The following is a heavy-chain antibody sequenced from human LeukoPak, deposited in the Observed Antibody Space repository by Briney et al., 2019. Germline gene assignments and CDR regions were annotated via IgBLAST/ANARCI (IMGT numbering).Heavy chain of an antibody. CDR3: AKEAKKNFDY. CDR1: EFTFDDYA. V-gene: IGHV3-9*01. Sequence: GGSLRLSCAAAEFTFDDYAMHLVRQAPGRGLEWVSGISWDSSSITYADSVRGRFTISGDNAKNSLYLQMNSLRAEDTASYYCAKEAKKNFDYWGQGTLVTVSS. J-gene: IGHJ4*02. CDR2: ISWDSSSI.